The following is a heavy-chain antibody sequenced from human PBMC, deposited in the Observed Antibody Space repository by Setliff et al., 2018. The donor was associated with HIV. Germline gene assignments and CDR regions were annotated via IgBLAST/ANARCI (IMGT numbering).Heavy chain of an antibody. CDR3: ARGSWVGATTPTDY. Sequence: SETLSLTCAVSGFPFTSGYYWGWIRQSPGRGLEWIGSISSSGSTTYHPSLRSRVTVSAATSKNQFSLNLTSVTAADTAVYYCARGSWVGATTPTDYWGRGKLVTVSS. D-gene: IGHD1-26*01. CDR2: ISSSGST. V-gene: IGHV4-38-2*01. CDR1: GFPFTSGYY. J-gene: IGHJ4*02.